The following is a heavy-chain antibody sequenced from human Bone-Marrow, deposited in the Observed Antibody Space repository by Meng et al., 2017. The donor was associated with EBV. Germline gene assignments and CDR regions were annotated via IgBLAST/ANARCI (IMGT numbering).Heavy chain of an antibody. CDR3: ARGDYGSGSYYSHVGVVY. D-gene: IGHD3-10*01. Sequence: GAGLVNPSETRYLTWVVYGWFFRCYNWNWIRQTPGKGVEWIGEINQSGSTNYNPSIKSRVNISVDTSKTQFSLKLSSVNAADTAVYYCARGDYGSGSYYSHVGVVYWGQGTLVTVSS. J-gene: IGHJ4*02. CDR2: INQSGST. CDR1: GWFFRCYN. V-gene: IGHV4-34*01.